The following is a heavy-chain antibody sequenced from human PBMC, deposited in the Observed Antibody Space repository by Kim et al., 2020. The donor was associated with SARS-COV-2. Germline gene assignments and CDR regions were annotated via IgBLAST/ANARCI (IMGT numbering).Heavy chain of an antibody. CDR1: GDSINRSSNY. Sequence: SETLSLTCTVSGDSINRSSNYWGWIRQPPGKGLEWIGSINYSGNTYYNPSLKSRVTISVDTSKNQFSLKMRSVTAADTAVYYCARLVSENSAVVYWGQGT. V-gene: IGHV4-39*01. D-gene: IGHD2-21*01. CDR3: ARLVSENSAVVY. CDR2: INYSGNT. J-gene: IGHJ4*02.